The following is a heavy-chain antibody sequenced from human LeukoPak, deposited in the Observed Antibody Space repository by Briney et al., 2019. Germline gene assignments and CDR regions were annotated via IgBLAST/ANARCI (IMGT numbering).Heavy chain of an antibody. V-gene: IGHV3-30-3*01. CDR1: GFTFSSYA. CDR3: ARVDVVVAATVDY. D-gene: IGHD2-15*01. Sequence: GGSLRLSCAASGFTFSSYAMHWVRQAPGKGLEWVAVISYDGSNKYYADSVKGRFTISRDNSKNTLYLQMNSLRAEDTAVYYCARVDVVVAATVDYWGQGTLVTVSS. J-gene: IGHJ4*02. CDR2: ISYDGSNK.